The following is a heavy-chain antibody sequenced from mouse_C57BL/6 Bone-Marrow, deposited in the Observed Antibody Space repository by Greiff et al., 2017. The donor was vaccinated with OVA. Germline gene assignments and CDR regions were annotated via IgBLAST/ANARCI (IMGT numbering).Heavy chain of an antibody. Sequence: VQVVESGPGLVQPSQSLSITCTVSGFSLTSYGVHWVRQSPGKGLEWLGVIWSGGSTDYNAAFISRLSISKDNSKSQVFFKMNSLQADDTAIYYCARNRVITTVVGYFDYWGQGTTLTVSS. D-gene: IGHD1-1*01. CDR3: ARNRVITTVVGYFDY. CDR1: GFSLTSYG. J-gene: IGHJ2*01. CDR2: IWSGGST. V-gene: IGHV2-2*01.